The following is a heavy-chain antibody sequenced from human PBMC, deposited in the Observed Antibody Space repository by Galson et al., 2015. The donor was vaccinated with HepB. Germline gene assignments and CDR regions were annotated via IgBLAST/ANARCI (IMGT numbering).Heavy chain of an antibody. CDR2: ISGHGRST. Sequence: SLRLSCAASEFTFSSYAMSWVRQAPRKGLEWVSAISGHGRSTYYADSVQGRFTISRDNSKNTLYLQMNSLRVEDTAVYYCAKGGDYDFLTGYYSEGSTYGMDVWGQGTTVTVSS. D-gene: IGHD3-9*01. V-gene: IGHV3-23*01. CDR1: EFTFSSYA. CDR3: AKGGDYDFLTGYYSEGSTYGMDV. J-gene: IGHJ6*02.